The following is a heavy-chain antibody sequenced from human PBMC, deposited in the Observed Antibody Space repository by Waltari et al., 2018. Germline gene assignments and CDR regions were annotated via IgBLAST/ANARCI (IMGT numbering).Heavy chain of an antibody. Sequence: EVQLLESGGGLVQPGGSLRLSCAASGFTFSDFWMHWVRQAPGECLVWLSLVNGDGGSTTCAAALKGRFTVSRDNARTTMFRLMTSLRAKDTAVYYWARDEDNYYESSGYIKHWGRGALVTVSS. J-gene: IGHJ4*02. CDR1: GFTFSDFW. V-gene: IGHV3-74*01. CDR2: VNGDGGST. CDR3: ARDEDNYYESSGYIKH. D-gene: IGHD3-22*01.